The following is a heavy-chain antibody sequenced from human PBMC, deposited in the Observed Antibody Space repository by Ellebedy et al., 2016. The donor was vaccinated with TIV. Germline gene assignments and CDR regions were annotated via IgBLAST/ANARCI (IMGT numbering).Heavy chain of an antibody. D-gene: IGHD4-23*01. CDR2: ITGSSSAI. J-gene: IGHJ4*02. V-gene: IGHV3-48*02. Sequence: PGGSLRLSCTASGFIFSSYAMNWVRKAPGKGLEWLSFITGSSSAIYNSDSVEGRFAVSRDNAKNSLYLQMKSLRDEDTAVYYCARDRDGGSFDFWGQGILVTVSS. CDR1: GFIFSSYA. CDR3: ARDRDGGSFDF.